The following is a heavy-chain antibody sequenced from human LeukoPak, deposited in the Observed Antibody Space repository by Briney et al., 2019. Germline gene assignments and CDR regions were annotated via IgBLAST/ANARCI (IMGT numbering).Heavy chain of an antibody. CDR1: GGSISSNY. CDR3: ARTRADDYGDYWYDP. V-gene: IGHV4-59*01. CDR2: IYYSGST. D-gene: IGHD4-17*01. Sequence: SETLSLTCTVSGGSISSNYWSWIRQPPRKGLEWIGYIYYSGSTNYSPSLKSRVTISVDTSKNQFSLKLNSVTAADTAIYYCARTRADDYGDYWYDPWGQGTLVTVSS. J-gene: IGHJ5*02.